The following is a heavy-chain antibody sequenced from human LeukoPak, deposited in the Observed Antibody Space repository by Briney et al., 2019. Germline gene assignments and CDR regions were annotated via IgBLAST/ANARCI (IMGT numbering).Heavy chain of an antibody. CDR1: GYSISSGYY. CDR3: ARIPEVPFFDY. J-gene: IGHJ4*02. Sequence: SETLSLTCTVSGYSISSGYYWGWIRQPPGKGLEWIGSIYYSGSTYYNPSLKSRVTISVDTSKNQFSLKLSSVTAADTAVYYCARIPEVPFFDYWGQGTLVTVSS. D-gene: IGHD3-3*01. CDR2: IYYSGST. V-gene: IGHV4-38-2*02.